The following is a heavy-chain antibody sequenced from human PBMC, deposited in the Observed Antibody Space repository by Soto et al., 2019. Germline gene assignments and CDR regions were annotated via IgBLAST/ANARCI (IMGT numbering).Heavy chain of an antibody. CDR1: GGSISSYY. J-gene: IGHJ3*02. CDR2: IYYSGST. D-gene: IGHD3-10*01. V-gene: IGHV4-59*08. CDR3: ARRYGEAFDI. Sequence: QVQLQESGPGLVKPSETLSLTCTVSGGSISSYYWTWIRQPPGKGLEWIGYIYYSGSTNYNPSLKSRVTISVDTSKNQFSLKLSSVTAADTAVYYCARRYGEAFDIWGQGTMVTVSS.